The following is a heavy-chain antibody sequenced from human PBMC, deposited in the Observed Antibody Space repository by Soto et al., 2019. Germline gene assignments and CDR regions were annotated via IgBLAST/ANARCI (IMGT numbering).Heavy chain of an antibody. V-gene: IGHV4-61*08. Sequence: SETPSPPRTFFCGSISNGGYYWTWDRPPPRKGLECIGYIYYSGSTNYNPSLKSRVTISVDTSKNQFSLKLSSVTAADTAMYYCARCMGFDGSGYAFFDSWGQGTLVTVSS. J-gene: IGHJ4*02. CDR2: IYYSGST. CDR3: ARCMGFDGSGYAFFDS. D-gene: IGHD3-10*01. CDR1: CGSISNGGYY.